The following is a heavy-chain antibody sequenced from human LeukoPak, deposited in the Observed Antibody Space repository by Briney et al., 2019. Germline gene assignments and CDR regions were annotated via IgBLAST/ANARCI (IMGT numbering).Heavy chain of an antibody. D-gene: IGHD3-22*01. CDR2: IYYTGSS. CDR1: AGSIRSYH. J-gene: IGHJ4*02. V-gene: IGHV4-59*08. CDR3: ARWDDSSRSFED. Sequence: SETPSLTCTVSAGSIRSYHWNWIRQSPGRGLEWIGYIYYTGSSNYSPSLKSRVTMSVDTSKSQFSLRLSSVTASDTAVYYCARWDDSSRSFEDWGQGTLVTVSS.